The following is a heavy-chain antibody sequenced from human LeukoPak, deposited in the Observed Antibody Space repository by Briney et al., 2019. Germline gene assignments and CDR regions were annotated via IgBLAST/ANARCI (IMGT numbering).Heavy chain of an antibody. D-gene: IGHD1-26*01. CDR3: AKGSGGAYYNYFED. CDR2: ISWDGGTI. Sequence: GGSLRLSCAASGFTFDDYAFHWVRQAPGKGVEWVSLISWDGGTIYYADSVRGRFTISRDNSKNSLYLRMNSLRADDTALYYCAKGSGGAYYNYFEDWGQGTLVSVAS. J-gene: IGHJ4*02. CDR1: GFTFDDYA. V-gene: IGHV3-43D*03.